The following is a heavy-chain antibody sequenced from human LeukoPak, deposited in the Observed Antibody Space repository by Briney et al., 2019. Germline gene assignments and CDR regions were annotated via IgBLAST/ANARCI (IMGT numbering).Heavy chain of an antibody. CDR3: ARGSGTDY. V-gene: IGHV3-48*03. CDR2: ISDSGNTI. Sequence: PGGSLRLSCAASGFTISTHEMNWLGQAPGKGLEWLSYISDSGNTIYYADSVKGRFTISRDTAKNSLYLQMNSLRAEDTAIYYCARGSGTDYWGQGTLVTVSS. J-gene: IGHJ4*02. D-gene: IGHD1-14*01. CDR1: GFTISTHE.